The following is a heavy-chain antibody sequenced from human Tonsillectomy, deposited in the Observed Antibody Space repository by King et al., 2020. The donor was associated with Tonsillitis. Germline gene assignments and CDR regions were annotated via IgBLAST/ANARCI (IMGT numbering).Heavy chain of an antibody. J-gene: IGHJ3*02. D-gene: IGHD2-2*01. CDR1: GYTFTTYA. V-gene: IGHV1-3*01. CDR3: ARAGYCSTTSCSDAFDI. Sequence: GQLVQSGAEVKKPGASVKVSCKASGYTFTTYAMHWVRQAPGRRLEWMGWINAGNGNTKYSQKFQGRVTITRDTSASTAYMELSSLRSEDTAVYYCARAGYCSTTSCSDAFDIWGQGTMVTVSS. CDR2: INAGNGNT.